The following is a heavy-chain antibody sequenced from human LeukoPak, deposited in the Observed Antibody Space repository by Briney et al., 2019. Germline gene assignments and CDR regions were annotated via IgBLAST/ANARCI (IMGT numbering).Heavy chain of an antibody. CDR3: ARVGGYPLGAFDI. CDR2: INHSGST. D-gene: IGHD3-22*01. Sequence: SETLSLTCAVYGXSFSGYYGSWIRQPPGKGLEWIGEINHSGSTNYNPSLKSRVTISVDTSKNQFSLKLSSVTAADTAVYYCARVGGYPLGAFDIWGQGTMVTVSS. V-gene: IGHV4-34*01. J-gene: IGHJ3*02. CDR1: GXSFSGYY.